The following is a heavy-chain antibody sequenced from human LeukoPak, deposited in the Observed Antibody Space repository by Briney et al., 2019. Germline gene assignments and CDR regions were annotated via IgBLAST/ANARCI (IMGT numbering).Heavy chain of an antibody. CDR2: IYYSGST. D-gene: IGHD3-16*01. CDR1: GGSISSTTYY. V-gene: IGHV4-39*01. J-gene: IGHJ4*02. CDR3: VRGSTLRHYQY. Sequence: SETLSLTCTVSGGSISSTTYYWGWIRRPPGKGLEWIGSIYYSGSTYYNPSLKSRVTVSVDTSKNQFSLILSSVTAADTAVYYCVRGSTLRHYQYWGLGTLVTVSS.